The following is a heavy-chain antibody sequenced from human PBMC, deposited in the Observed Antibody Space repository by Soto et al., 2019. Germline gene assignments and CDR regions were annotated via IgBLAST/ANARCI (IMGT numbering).Heavy chain of an antibody. CDR3: ARKGYIGNFAMDV. CDR2: MSGHNGKA. J-gene: IGHJ6*02. V-gene: IGHV1-18*04. D-gene: IGHD5-12*01. CDR1: GYTFKSYD. Sequence: QVHLVQSGAEVKEPGASVTFSCKASGYTFKSYDVMWVRKAPGQGLEWMGWMSGHNGKADYAENFPGRVIITTDTAKPTACMELRGVRADDAAVNYCARKGYIGNFAMDVWGQGTTVTVSS.